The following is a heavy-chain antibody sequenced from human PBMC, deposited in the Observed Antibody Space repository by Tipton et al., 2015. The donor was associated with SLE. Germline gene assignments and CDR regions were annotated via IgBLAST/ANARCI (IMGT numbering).Heavy chain of an antibody. Sequence: VQLVQSGAEVKKPGASVKVSCKASGYTFSSYAMSWVRQAPGKGLEWVSAISGSGGSTYYADSVKGRFTISRDNSKNTLYLQMNSLRAEDTAVYYCADQAQEGSSGWPYYFDYWGQGTLVTVSS. J-gene: IGHJ4*02. CDR2: ISGSGGST. D-gene: IGHD6-19*01. CDR3: ADQAQEGSSGWPYYFDY. V-gene: IGHV3-23*04. CDR1: GYTFSSYA.